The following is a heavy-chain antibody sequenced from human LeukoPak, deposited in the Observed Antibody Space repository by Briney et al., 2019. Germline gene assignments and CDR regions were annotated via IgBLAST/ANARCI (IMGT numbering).Heavy chain of an antibody. D-gene: IGHD5-24*01. CDR2: IYYSGST. CDR1: GGSISSSSYY. Sequence: PSETLSLTCTVSGGSISSSSYYWSWIRQPPGKGLEWIGYIYYSGSTNYNPSLKSRVTISVDTSKNQFSLKLSSVTAADTAVYYCARTPAQRWLQRNWFDPWGQGTLVTVSS. J-gene: IGHJ5*02. CDR3: ARTPAQRWLQRNWFDP. V-gene: IGHV4-61*01.